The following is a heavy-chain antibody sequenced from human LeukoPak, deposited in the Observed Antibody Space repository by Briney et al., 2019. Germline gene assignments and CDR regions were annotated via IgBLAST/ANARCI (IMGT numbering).Heavy chain of an antibody. V-gene: IGHV4-31*03. J-gene: IGHJ4*02. CDR3: AREGPTGGLDY. CDR2: IYYSGST. D-gene: IGHD2-8*02. CDR1: GGSISSGGYY. Sequence: SETLSLTCTVSGGSISSGGYYWSWIRQHPGKGLEWIGYIYYSGSTNYNPSLKSRVTISVDTSKNQFSLKLSSVTAADTAVYYCAREGPTGGLDYWGQGTLVTVSS.